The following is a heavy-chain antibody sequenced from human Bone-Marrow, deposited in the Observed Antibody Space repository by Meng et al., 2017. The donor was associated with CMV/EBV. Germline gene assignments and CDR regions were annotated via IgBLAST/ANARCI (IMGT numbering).Heavy chain of an antibody. CDR3: ASRRDGYKYYFDY. CDR2: IYYSGST. D-gene: IGHD5-24*01. CDR1: GGSVSSGSYY. J-gene: IGHJ4*02. Sequence: SETLSLTCTVSGGSVSSGSYYWSWIRQPPGKGLEWIGYIYYSGSTNYNPSLKSRVTISVDTSKNQFSLKLSSVTAADTAVYYCASRRDGYKYYFDYWGQGNLVNVPS. V-gene: IGHV4-61*01.